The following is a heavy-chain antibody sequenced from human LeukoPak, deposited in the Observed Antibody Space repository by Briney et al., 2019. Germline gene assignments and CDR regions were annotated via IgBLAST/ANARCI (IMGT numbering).Heavy chain of an antibody. J-gene: IGHJ3*02. V-gene: IGHV3-9*01. CDR3: AKAHSSGYLFDI. D-gene: IGHD3-22*01. Sequence: GGSLRLSCAASGFTFDDYAMHWVRQAPGKGLEWVSGISWNSGSIGYADSVKGRFTISRDNAKNSLYLQMNSLRAVDTALYYCAKAHSSGYLFDIWGQGTMVTVSS. CDR1: GFTFDDYA. CDR2: ISWNSGSI.